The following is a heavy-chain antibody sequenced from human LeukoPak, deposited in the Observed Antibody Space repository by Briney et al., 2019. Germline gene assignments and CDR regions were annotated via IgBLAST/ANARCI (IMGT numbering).Heavy chain of an antibody. V-gene: IGHV3-11*04. Sequence: GGSLRLSCAVSGFTFSDYYMSWIRQAPGEGLEWVSYISSSGNTIYYVDSVKGRFTISRDNAKNSLYLQMNSLRAEDTAVYYCTRYVAYYCDSSGDYYFDYWGQGTLVTVSS. CDR1: GFTFSDYY. CDR3: TRYVAYYCDSSGDYYFDY. CDR2: ISSSGNTI. J-gene: IGHJ4*02. D-gene: IGHD3-22*01.